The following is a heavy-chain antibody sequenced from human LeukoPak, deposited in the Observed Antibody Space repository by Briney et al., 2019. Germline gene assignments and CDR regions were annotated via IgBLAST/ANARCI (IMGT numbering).Heavy chain of an antibody. CDR1: GFTFSNYC. D-gene: IGHD1-14*01. V-gene: IGHV3-7*01. Sequence: PGGSLRLSCAASGFTFSNYCMSWVRQAPGKGLEWVANIKQDGSEKYYVDSVKGRFTISRDNAKNSLYLQMNSLRAEDTAMYYCARDKITGASTNDYWGQGTLVTVSS. CDR3: ARDKITGASTNDY. CDR2: IKQDGSEK. J-gene: IGHJ4*02.